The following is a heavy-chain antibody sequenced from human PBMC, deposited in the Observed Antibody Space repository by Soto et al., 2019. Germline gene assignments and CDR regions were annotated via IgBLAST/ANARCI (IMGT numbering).Heavy chain of an antibody. J-gene: IGHJ6*02. D-gene: IGHD2-21*02. V-gene: IGHV5-51*01. CDR1: GYSFTSYW. CDR3: ARHALNHCGGDCYRPYYYYDGMDV. Sequence: GESLKISCKGSGYSFTSYWIGWVRQMPGKGLEWMGIIYPGDSDTRYSPSFQGQVTISADKSIGTAYLQWSSLKASDTAMYYCARHALNHCGGDCYRPYYYYDGMDVWGQGTTVTVSS. CDR2: IYPGDSDT.